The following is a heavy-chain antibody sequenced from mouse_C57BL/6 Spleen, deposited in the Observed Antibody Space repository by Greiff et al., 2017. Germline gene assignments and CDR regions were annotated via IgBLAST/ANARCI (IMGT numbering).Heavy chain of an antibody. CDR1: GYTFTSYW. Sequence: QVQLQQPGAELVKPGASVKLSCKASGYTFTSYWMHWVRQRPGQGLEWIGMIHPNSGSTNYNEKFKSKATLTVDKSSSTAYMQLSSLTSEDSAVYYCARYGSSYFDYWGQGTTLTVSS. V-gene: IGHV1-64*01. CDR3: ARYGSSYFDY. J-gene: IGHJ2*01. CDR2: IHPNSGST. D-gene: IGHD1-1*01.